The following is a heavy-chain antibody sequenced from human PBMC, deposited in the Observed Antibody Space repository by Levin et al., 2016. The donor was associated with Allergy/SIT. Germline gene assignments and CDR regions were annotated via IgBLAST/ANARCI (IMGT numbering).Heavy chain of an antibody. J-gene: IGHJ4*02. CDR3: AKGLITMIVVVPSPVDY. V-gene: IGHV3-23*01. D-gene: IGHD3-22*01. Sequence: VRQAPGKGLEWVSAISGSGGSTYYADSVKGRFTISRDNSKNTLYLQMNSLRAEDTAVYYCAKGLITMIVVVPSPVDYWGQGTLVTVSS. CDR2: ISGSGGST.